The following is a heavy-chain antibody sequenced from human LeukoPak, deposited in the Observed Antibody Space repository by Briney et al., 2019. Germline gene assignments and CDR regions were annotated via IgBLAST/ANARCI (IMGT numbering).Heavy chain of an antibody. CDR1: LESTTSTF. J-gene: IGHJ4*02. CDR2: IHRSGRP. V-gene: IGHV4-4*02. D-gene: IGHD1-14*01. Sequence: SETLSLTCTVSLESTTSTFWSWVPQPPGKALEWIGEIHRSGRPNYNPSLQSRVTLSIDRSRNQIVLELSSVTAADTAVYYCAREILGGFNPGAYWGQGILVTVSS. CDR3: AREILGGFNPGAY.